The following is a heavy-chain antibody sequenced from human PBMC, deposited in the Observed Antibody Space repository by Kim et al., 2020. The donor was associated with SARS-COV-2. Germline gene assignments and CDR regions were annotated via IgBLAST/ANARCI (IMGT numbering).Heavy chain of an antibody. V-gene: IGHV3-74*01. J-gene: IGHJ4*02. CDR3: ARGPGSGKDFDY. D-gene: IGHD3-10*01. CDR2: LNTDGTTT. Sequence: GGSLRLSCAASGFTFSSHWMHWVRQAPGKGLVWVSRLNTDGTTTNYADSVKGRFTISRDNAKNTLYLQMNSLRAEDTAVYYCARGPGSGKDFDYWGQGTL. CDR1: GFTFSSHW.